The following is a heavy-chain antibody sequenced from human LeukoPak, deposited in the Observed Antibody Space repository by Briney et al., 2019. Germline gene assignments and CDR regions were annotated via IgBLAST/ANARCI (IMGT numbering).Heavy chain of an antibody. Sequence: SETLSLTCTVSGGSISSYYWSWIRQPPGKGLEWIGNIYHSGSTNYNPSLKSRVTISLDTSKNQFSLKLSSVTAADTAVYYCARDNRGYDYWGQGTLVTVSS. CDR2: IYHSGST. CDR1: GGSISSYY. D-gene: IGHD3-16*01. CDR3: ARDNRGYDY. V-gene: IGHV4-59*12. J-gene: IGHJ4*02.